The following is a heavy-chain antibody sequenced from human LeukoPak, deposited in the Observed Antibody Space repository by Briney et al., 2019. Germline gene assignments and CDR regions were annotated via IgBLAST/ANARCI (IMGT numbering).Heavy chain of an antibody. CDR1: GFTFSSYA. D-gene: IGHD6-19*01. CDR3: AKDEGAQWLVVSTYYYYGMDV. J-gene: IGHJ6*02. CDR2: ISGSGGST. Sequence: PGGSLRLSCAASGFTFSSYAMSWVRQAPGKGLEWVSAISGSGGSTYYADSVKGRFTVSRDNSKNTLYLQMNSLRAEDTAVYYCAKDEGAQWLVVSTYYYYGMDVWGQGTTVTVSS. V-gene: IGHV3-23*01.